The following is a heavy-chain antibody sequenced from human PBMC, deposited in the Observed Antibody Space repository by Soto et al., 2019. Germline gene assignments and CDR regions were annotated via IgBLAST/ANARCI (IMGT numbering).Heavy chain of an antibody. J-gene: IGHJ4*01. V-gene: IGHV4-30-4*01. D-gene: IGHD1-26*01. CDR1: GGSMNGGDYY. Sequence: TLSLPCTVSGGSMNGGDYYWCWIRQPPGKGLEWIGYIYHSGTTDYNLSLRGRSTIAIDTSKNQFSLKLTSVTAADTAVYYCDRAQFSGSSPFDYRGHGALVTVSS. CDR3: DRAQFSGSSPFDY. CDR2: IYHSGTT.